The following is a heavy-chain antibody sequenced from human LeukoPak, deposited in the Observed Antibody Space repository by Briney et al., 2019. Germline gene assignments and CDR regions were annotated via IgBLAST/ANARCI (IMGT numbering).Heavy chain of an antibody. CDR2: ISSSSGYI. CDR3: ARERDYYDSGGPYMDV. D-gene: IGHD3-22*01. CDR1: GFTFSSYS. J-gene: IGHJ6*03. V-gene: IGHV3-21*01. Sequence: GGSLRLSCAASGFTFSSYSMNWVRHAPGKGLEWVSSISSSSGYIYYADSMKGRFTISRDNAKNSLYLQMNSLRAEDTAVYYCARERDYYDSGGPYMDVWGKGTTVTVSS.